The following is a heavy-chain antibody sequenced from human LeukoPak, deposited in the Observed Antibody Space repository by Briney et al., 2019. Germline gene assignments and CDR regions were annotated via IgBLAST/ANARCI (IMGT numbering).Heavy chain of an antibody. J-gene: IGHJ6*03. CDR3: ARALSNYVDYYYYYYMDV. Sequence: PGGSLRLSCAASGFTFDDYGMSWVRQAPGKGLEWVSGINLNGGNTCYTDFVKRRFTISSDNANNSLYLQMNSLRVEDTALYYCARALSNYVDYYYYYYMDVWGKGTTVTVSS. CDR2: INLNGGNT. V-gene: IGHV3-20*04. CDR1: GFTFDDYG. D-gene: IGHD4-11*01.